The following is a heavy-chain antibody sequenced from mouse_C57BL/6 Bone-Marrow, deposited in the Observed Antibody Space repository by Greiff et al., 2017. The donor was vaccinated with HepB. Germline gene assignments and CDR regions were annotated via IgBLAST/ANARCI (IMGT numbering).Heavy chain of an antibody. CDR3: ARRNITTVGWYFDV. V-gene: IGHV15-2*01. CDR1: DSEVFPIAY. Sequence: SGSELRSPGSSVKLSCKDFDSEVFPIAYMSWVRQKPGHGFEWIGGILPSIGRTIYGEKFEDKATLDADTLSNTAYLEINSLTSEDSAIYYCARRNITTVGWYFDVWGTGTTVTVSS. D-gene: IGHD1-1*01. CDR2: ILPSIGRT. J-gene: IGHJ1*03.